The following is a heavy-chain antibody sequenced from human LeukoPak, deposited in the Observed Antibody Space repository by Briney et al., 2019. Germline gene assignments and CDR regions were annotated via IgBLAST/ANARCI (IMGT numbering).Heavy chain of an antibody. J-gene: IGHJ5*02. CDR2: ISGSGNST. V-gene: IGHV3-23*01. CDR1: RFIYSSYV. CDR3: AKGSSTWNVPYNWFDP. Sequence: GGSLRLSCAASRFIYSSYVMSWVRQAPGKGLEWVSGISGSGNSTYYADSVKGRFTISRDNSKNTLYLQMNSLRAEDTAVYNCAKGSSTWNVPYNWFDPWGQGTLVTVSS. D-gene: IGHD6-13*01.